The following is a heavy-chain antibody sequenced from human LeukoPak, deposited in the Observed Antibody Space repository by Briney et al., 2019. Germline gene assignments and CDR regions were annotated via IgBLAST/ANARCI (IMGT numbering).Heavy chain of an antibody. D-gene: IGHD2-2*01. J-gene: IGHJ4*02. V-gene: IGHV1-8*01. CDR2: MNPNSGNT. CDR3: ARAPRVGKYQLLF. Sequence: ASVKVSCKATGFTFTSYDINWVRQATGQGLEWMGWMNPNSGNTGYAQKFQGRVTMTRNTSISTAYMELSSLRSEDTAVYYCARAPRVGKYQLLFWGQGTLVTVSS. CDR1: GFTFTSYD.